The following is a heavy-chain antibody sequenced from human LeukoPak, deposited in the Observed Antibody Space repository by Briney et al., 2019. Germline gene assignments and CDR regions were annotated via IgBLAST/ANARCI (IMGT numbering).Heavy chain of an antibody. Sequence: SETLSLTCAVYGGSFSGYYWSWIRQPPGKGLEWIGYIYYSGSTNYNPSLKSRVTISVDTSKNQFSLKLSSVTAADTAVYYCARELHCSSTSCYEGNWFDPWGQGTLVTVSS. V-gene: IGHV4-59*01. CDR1: GGSFSGYY. CDR3: ARELHCSSTSCYEGNWFDP. J-gene: IGHJ5*02. D-gene: IGHD2-2*01. CDR2: IYYSGST.